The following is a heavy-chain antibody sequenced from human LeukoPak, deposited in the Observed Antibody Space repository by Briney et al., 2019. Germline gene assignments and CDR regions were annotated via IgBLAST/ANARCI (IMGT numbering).Heavy chain of an antibody. CDR1: GGSISSSSYY. CDR3: ARVPGATQIDY. Sequence: SETLSLTCTVSGGSISSSSYYWGWIRQPPGKGLEWIGSIYYSGSTYYNPSLKSRVTISVDTSKNQFSLKLSSVTAADTAVYYCARVPGATQIDYWGQGTLVTVPS. V-gene: IGHV4-39*01. D-gene: IGHD1-26*01. J-gene: IGHJ4*02. CDR2: IYYSGST.